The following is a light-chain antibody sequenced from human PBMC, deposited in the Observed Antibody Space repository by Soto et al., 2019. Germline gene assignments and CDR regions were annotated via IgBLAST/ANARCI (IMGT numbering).Light chain of an antibody. V-gene: IGLV2-23*01. Sequence: QSALTQPASVSGSPGQSITISCTGTSSDVGSYNFVFWYQQHPGKAPKVIIYEGTKRPSGVSNRFSGSKSGNTASLTISGLQAEDEADYYCCSYAGDSTPYVFGTGTKLTVL. CDR3: CSYAGDSTPYV. CDR1: SSDVGSYNF. CDR2: EGT. J-gene: IGLJ1*01.